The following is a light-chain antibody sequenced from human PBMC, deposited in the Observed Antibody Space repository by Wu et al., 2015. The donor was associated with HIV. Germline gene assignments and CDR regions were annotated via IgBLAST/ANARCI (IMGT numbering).Light chain of an antibody. J-gene: IGKJ1*01. CDR3: QQYNNWPLT. CDR1: QSVSSN. CDR2: GTS. Sequence: EIVMTQSPATLFVSPRERATLFCRASQSVSSNLAWYQHKPGQPPRLVIYGTSTRAPGFPARFSGSGSGTEFTLTISSLQSEDSAVYYCQQYNNWPLTFGQGTKVEIK. V-gene: IGKV3-15*01.